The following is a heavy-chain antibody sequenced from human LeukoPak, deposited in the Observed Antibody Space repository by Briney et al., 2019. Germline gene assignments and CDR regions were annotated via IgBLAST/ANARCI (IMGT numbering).Heavy chain of an antibody. V-gene: IGHV3-30*02. Sequence: GGSLRLSCAASGFTFSSYGMHWVRQAPGKGLEWVAFIRYDGSNKYYADSVKGRFTISRDNSKNTLYLQMNSLRAEDTAVYYCAKEAGRFLEWLLPDYWGQGTLVTVSS. CDR1: GFTFSSYG. J-gene: IGHJ4*02. CDR3: AKEAGRFLEWLLPDY. CDR2: IRYDGSNK. D-gene: IGHD3-3*01.